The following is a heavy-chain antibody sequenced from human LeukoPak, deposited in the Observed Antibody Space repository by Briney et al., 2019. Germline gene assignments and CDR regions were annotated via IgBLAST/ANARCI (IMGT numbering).Heavy chain of an antibody. CDR1: GFTFSSYG. CDR3: AREHTAMAEGAFDI. D-gene: IGHD5-18*01. J-gene: IGHJ3*02. CDR2: IWYDGSNK. Sequence: GGSLRLSCAASGFTFSSYGMHWVRQAPGKGLEWVALIWYDGSNKYYADSVKGRFTISRDNSKNTLYLQMNSLRAEDTAVYYCAREHTAMAEGAFDIWGQGTMVTVSS. V-gene: IGHV3-33*01.